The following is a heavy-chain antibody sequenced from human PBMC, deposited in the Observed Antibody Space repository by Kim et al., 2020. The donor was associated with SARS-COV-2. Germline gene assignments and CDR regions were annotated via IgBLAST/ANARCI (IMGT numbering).Heavy chain of an antibody. Sequence: GGSLRLSCAASGFTFSSYAMSWVRQAPGKGLEWVSAISGSGGSTYYADSVKGRFTISRDNSKNTLYLQMNSLRAEDTAVYYCAKRVYNWNYLSPVDYWGQGTLVTVSS. V-gene: IGHV3-23*01. J-gene: IGHJ4*02. CDR1: GFTFSSYA. D-gene: IGHD1-7*01. CDR2: ISGSGGST. CDR3: AKRVYNWNYLSPVDY.